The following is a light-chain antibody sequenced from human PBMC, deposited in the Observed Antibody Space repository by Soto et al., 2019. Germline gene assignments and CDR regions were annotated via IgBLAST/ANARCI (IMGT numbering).Light chain of an antibody. CDR1: EDIRNS. CDR3: QHVQNLPPFT. J-gene: IGKJ3*01. Sequence: DIQMTQSPSSLSASVGARVSITYQASEDIRNSLSWFQQKPGSAPKLLIYGASYLTTGVPSRFRGSGSGTDFTFTNTILQPEDIATYYYQHVQNLPPFTFGPGTRVYVK. V-gene: IGKV1-33*01. CDR2: GAS.